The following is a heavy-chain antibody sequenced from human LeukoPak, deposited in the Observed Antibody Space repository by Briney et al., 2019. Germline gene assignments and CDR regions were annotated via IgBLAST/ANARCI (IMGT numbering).Heavy chain of an antibody. CDR2: IYHSGTT. CDR1: GGSIRGHY. CDR3: ARKLTASPTTAYYFDY. Sequence: SETLSLTCTVSGGSIRGHYWSWIRQSPGKGLEWIGYIYHSGTTNYNPPLRSRVTISIDTSKNQFSLTLSSVTAADTAVYYCARKLTASPTTAYYFDYWGQGSLVTVSS. D-gene: IGHD2-21*02. V-gene: IGHV4-59*11. J-gene: IGHJ4*02.